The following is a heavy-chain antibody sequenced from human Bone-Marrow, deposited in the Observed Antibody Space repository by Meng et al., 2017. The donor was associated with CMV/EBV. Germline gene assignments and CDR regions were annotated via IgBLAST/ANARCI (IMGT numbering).Heavy chain of an antibody. Sequence: GSLRLSCAVYGGSFSGYYWSWIRQPPGKGLEWIGSIYYSGSTYYNPSLKSRVTISVDTSKNQFSLKLSSVTAADTAVYYCARHVGHYGDYPIDYWGQGNLVTVYS. CDR3: ARHVGHYGDYPIDY. D-gene: IGHD4-17*01. CDR1: GGSFSGYY. CDR2: IYYSGST. J-gene: IGHJ4*02. V-gene: IGHV4-34*01.